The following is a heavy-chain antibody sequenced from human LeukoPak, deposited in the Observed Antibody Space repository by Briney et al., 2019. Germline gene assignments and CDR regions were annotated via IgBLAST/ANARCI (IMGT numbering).Heavy chain of an antibody. D-gene: IGHD4-23*01. J-gene: IGHJ4*02. V-gene: IGHV4-39*07. CDR3: AREGETTVVTSFDY. Sequence: PSETLSLTCTVSGGSISSSSYYWGWIRQPPGKGLEWIGSIYYSGSTYYNPSLKSRVTISVDTSKNQFSMKLSSVTSADTAVYYCAREGETTVVTSFDYWGQGNLVTVSS. CDR1: GGSISSSSYY. CDR2: IYYSGST.